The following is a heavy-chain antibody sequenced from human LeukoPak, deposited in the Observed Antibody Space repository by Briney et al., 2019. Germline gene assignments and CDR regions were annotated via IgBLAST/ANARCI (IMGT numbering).Heavy chain of an antibody. J-gene: IGHJ6*02. CDR3: ARHGDGSYYGMDV. V-gene: IGHV3-21*01. Sequence: PGGSLRLSCAASEFTFSRYSMNWFRQAPGEGLEWVSSISSGGHNIFYGDSVKGRFTISRDNAKNSLFLQMNSLRVEDTGVYYCARHGDGSYYGMDVWGQGTTVTVSS. CDR2: ISSGGHNI. D-gene: IGHD2-21*02. CDR1: EFTFSRYS.